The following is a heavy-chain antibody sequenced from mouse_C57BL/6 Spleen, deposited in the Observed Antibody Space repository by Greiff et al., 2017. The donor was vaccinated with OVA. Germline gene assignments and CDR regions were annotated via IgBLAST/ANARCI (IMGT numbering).Heavy chain of an antibody. CDR1: GYTFTSYW. Sequence: QVHVKQPGAELVKPGASVKLSCKASGYTFTSYWMQWVKQRPGQGLEWIGEIDPSDSYTNYNQKFKGKATLTVDTSSSTAYMQLSSLTSEDSAVYYCASYGSSYYYAMDYWGQGTSVTVSS. J-gene: IGHJ4*01. CDR2: IDPSDSYT. D-gene: IGHD1-1*01. V-gene: IGHV1-50*01. CDR3: ASYGSSYYYAMDY.